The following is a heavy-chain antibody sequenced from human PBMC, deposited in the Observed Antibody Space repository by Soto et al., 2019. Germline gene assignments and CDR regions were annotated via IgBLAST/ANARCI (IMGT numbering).Heavy chain of an antibody. CDR3: ARDVALGSSHRKMGMDV. Sequence: QVQLQESGPGLVKPSQTLSLTCTVSGGSISSGDYYWSWIRQPPGKGLEWIGYIYYSGSTYYNPSPKSRVTISVDTSKNQFSLKLSSVTAADTAVYYCARDVALGSSHRKMGMDVWGQGTTVTVSS. V-gene: IGHV4-30-4*01. CDR1: GGSISSGDYY. D-gene: IGHD6-6*01. CDR2: IYYSGST. J-gene: IGHJ6*02.